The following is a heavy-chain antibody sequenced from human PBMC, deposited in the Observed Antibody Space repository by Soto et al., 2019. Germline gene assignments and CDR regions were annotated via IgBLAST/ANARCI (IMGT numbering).Heavy chain of an antibody. Sequence: EVQLVESGGGLVQPGGSLRVSCAASGFTFSSYWMHWVRQAPGKGLVWVSRINSDGSSTSYADSVKGRFTISRDKGKNTLFLQMNSLRAVDMAIYYCESWSAVAGLHWWGQGTLVTAPS. V-gene: IGHV3-74*01. CDR2: INSDGSST. D-gene: IGHD6-19*01. CDR3: ESWSAVAGLHW. CDR1: GFTFSSYW. J-gene: IGHJ4*02.